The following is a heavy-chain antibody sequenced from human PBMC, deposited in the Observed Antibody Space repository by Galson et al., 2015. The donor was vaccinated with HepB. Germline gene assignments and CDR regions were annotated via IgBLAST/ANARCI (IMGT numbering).Heavy chain of an antibody. V-gene: IGHV3-23*01. J-gene: IGHJ3*01. CDR2: ISGSGDNT. Sequence: SLRLSCAASGFIFSNLAMSWVRRVPGKGLEWVSGISGSGDNTNYADSVKGRFTISRDNYKNTLYLQMNRLRAEDAAIYYCAKDRYNWNYYTFDVWGQGTMVTVSS. CDR1: GFIFSNLA. CDR3: AKDRYNWNYYTFDV. D-gene: IGHD1-7*01.